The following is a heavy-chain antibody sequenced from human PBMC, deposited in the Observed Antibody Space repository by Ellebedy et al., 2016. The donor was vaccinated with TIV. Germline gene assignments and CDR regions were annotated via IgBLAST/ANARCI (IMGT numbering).Heavy chain of an antibody. J-gene: IGHJ4*02. CDR3: ARDQWLGRAYYFDY. CDR1: GFTFSNYW. Sequence: GGSLRLSCEASGFTFSNYWMTWVRQAPGKGLEWVANVKRDGSEENYVDSVKGRFSISRDNTRSSLYVQMNSLRPEDTAVYYCARDQWLGRAYYFDYWGQGTLVTVSS. D-gene: IGHD6-19*01. V-gene: IGHV3-7*01. CDR2: VKRDGSEE.